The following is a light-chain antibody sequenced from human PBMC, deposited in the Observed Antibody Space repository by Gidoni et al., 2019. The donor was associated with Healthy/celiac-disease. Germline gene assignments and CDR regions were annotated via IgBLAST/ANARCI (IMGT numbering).Light chain of an antibody. CDR3: QKYYSTPWT. Sequence: DIVMTQSPDSLAVSLGERATINNKNYLAWYQQKPGQPPKLLIYWASTRESGVPDRFSGSGSGTDFTLTISSLQAEDVAVYYCQKYYSTPWTFDQGTKVEIK. V-gene: IGKV4-1*01. J-gene: IGKJ1*01. CDR2: WAS. CDR1: NKNY.